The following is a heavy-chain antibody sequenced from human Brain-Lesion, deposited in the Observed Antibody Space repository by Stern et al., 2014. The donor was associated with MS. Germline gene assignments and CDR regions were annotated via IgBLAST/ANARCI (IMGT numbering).Heavy chain of an antibody. Sequence: EDQLVESGAEVKKPGESLKISCKGSGYRFTSNWIGWVGQMPGKGLEWTGISWPGDSDTRYSPSFQGQVPISADKSISTAYLQWSSLQASDTAMYYCARRGDSSSSGFDYWGQGTLVIVSS. D-gene: IGHD6-6*01. CDR2: SWPGDSDT. CDR1: GYRFTSNW. CDR3: ARRGDSSSSGFDY. J-gene: IGHJ4*02. V-gene: IGHV5-51*01.